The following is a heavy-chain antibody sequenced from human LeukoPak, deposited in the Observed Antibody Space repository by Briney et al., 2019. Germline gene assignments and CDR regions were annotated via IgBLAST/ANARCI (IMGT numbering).Heavy chain of an antibody. CDR1: GGSISSGGYY. D-gene: IGHD2-15*01. V-gene: IGHV4-31*03. J-gene: IGHJ4*02. CDR2: IYYSGST. CDR3: ARDRHCSGGSCYSWPPSYYFDY. Sequence: ASEILSLTCTVSGGSISSGGYYWSWIRQHPGKGLEWIGYIYYSGSTYYNPSLKSRVTISVDTSKNQFSLKLSSVTAADTAVYYCARDRHCSGGSCYSWPPSYYFDYWGQGTLVTVSS.